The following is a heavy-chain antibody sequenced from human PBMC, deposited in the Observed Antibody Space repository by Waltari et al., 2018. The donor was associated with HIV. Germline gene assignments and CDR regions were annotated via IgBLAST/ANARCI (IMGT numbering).Heavy chain of an antibody. D-gene: IGHD3-16*01. V-gene: IGHV3-23*01. CDR2: FRGGGEP. CDR1: GFILTDFA. J-gene: IGHJ3*01. Sequence: QPLESGGGLVEPGGSLRLSCAASGFILTDFARDWVRQAPGGVLEWVSSFRGGGEPFYADSLKGLFTVSGAHSLSTLYLQFRGLLSADAAFFSFVYVSGRAADVFDLWGQGTMVTVSS. CDR3: VYVSGRAADVFDL.